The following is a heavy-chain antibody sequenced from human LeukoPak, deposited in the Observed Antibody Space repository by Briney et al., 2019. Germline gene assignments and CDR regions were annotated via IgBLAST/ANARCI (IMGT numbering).Heavy chain of an antibody. Sequence: GGSLRLSCAASGFTFSSHAMSWVRQAPGKGLEWVSVISGSGGTTYYADSVKGRFTISRDNSKNTLYLQMNSLRAEDTAVYYCAKDLGRSGWSDFDYWGQGTLVTVSS. V-gene: IGHV3-23*01. J-gene: IGHJ4*02. CDR1: GFTFSSHA. D-gene: IGHD6-19*01. CDR2: ISGSGGTT. CDR3: AKDLGRSGWSDFDY.